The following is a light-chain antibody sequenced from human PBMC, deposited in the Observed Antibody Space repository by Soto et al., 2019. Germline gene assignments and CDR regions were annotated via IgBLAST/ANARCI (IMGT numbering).Light chain of an antibody. V-gene: IGLV2-11*01. Sequence: QSVLTQPRSVSGSPGQSVTISCTGTSSDVGGYNYVSWYQQYPGKAPKLMIYDVNKWPSGVPDRFSGSKSGTPASLTISGLQAEDEADYYCCSYAGIYTWVFGGGTKVTVL. CDR1: SSDVGGYNY. J-gene: IGLJ3*02. CDR2: DVN. CDR3: CSYAGIYTWV.